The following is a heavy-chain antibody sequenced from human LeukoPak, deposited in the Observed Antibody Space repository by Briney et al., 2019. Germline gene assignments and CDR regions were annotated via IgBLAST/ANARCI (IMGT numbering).Heavy chain of an antibody. J-gene: IGHJ3*02. CDR3: ARAGAPIGYCSSTSCPSAFDI. Sequence: ASVKVSCNASGYTLTSYDINWVRQATGHGLEWMGWMNPNSCNTGYAQKCQCIVTITRNTSISTAYMELSSLRSEDTAVYYCARAGAPIGYCSSTSCPSAFDIWVQGTMVTVSS. CDR2: MNPNSCNT. V-gene: IGHV1-8*03. D-gene: IGHD2-2*01. CDR1: GYTLTSYD.